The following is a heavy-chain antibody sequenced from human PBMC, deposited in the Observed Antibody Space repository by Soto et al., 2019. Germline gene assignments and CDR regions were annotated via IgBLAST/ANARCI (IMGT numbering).Heavy chain of an antibody. V-gene: IGHV4-59*08. CDR1: GDSLSSYY. CDR2: IYYSGGT. Sequence: SETLSLTCTVSGDSLSSYYWSWIRQSPGRGLEWIGFIYYSGGTTNYNPSLKSRVTISVDTSRSQFSLKLSSVTAADTAVYYCARMSYDFWSVYLDYWGQGIQVTVSS. CDR3: ARMSYDFWSVYLDY. D-gene: IGHD3-3*01. J-gene: IGHJ4*02.